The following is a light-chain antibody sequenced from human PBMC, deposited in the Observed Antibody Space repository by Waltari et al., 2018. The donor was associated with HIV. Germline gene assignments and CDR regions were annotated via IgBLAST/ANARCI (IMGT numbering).Light chain of an antibody. CDR1: SSDVGSYNY. V-gene: IGLV2-8*01. J-gene: IGLJ2*01. Sequence: QSSLTQPPSASRSPGQSVPISCTGTSSDVGSYNYVSWYQQHPGKAPKLMIYEVNKRPSGVPDRFSGSKSGNTASLTVSGLQAEDEADYYCSSYAGTNNLLFGGGTKLTV. CDR3: SSYAGTNNLL. CDR2: EVN.